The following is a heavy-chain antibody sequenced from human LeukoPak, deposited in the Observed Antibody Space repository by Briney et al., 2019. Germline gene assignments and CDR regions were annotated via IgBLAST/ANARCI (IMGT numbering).Heavy chain of an antibody. CDR3: AKAMVRGVISHAFDI. CDR2: IWRDSSEK. CDR1: EFAFSRHA. J-gene: IGHJ3*02. V-gene: IGHV3-33*06. Sequence: PGGSLRLSCVAPEFAFSRHAMHWVRQAPGKGLEWVAVIWRDSSEKHYADSVKGRFTISRDNSKNTLYLQMNSLRAEDTAVYYCAKAMVRGVISHAFDIWGQGTVVTVSS. D-gene: IGHD3-10*01.